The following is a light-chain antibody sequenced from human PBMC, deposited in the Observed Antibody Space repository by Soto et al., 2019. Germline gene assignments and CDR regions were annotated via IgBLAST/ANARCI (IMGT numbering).Light chain of an antibody. V-gene: IGKV1-39*01. Sequence: DIQMTQSPSSLSASVGDRVTITCRASQGISTYLNWYQQKPGKAPKLLIYAASSLQSGVPSRFSGSGSETDFTLTISSLQPEDFATYSCQQSYSITWTFSQGTKV. CDR2: AAS. CDR1: QGISTY. J-gene: IGKJ1*01. CDR3: QQSYSITWT.